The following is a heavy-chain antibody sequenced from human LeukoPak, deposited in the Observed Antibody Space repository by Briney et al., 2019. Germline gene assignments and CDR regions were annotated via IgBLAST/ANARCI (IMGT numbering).Heavy chain of an antibody. Sequence: PGGSLRLSCAASGFTVSSNYMSWVRQAPGKGLEWVSVIYSGGSTYYADSVKGRFTISRDNSKNTLYLQMNSLRAEDTAVYYCAKVTTRLAMDVWGQGTTVTVSS. CDR3: AKVTTRLAMDV. V-gene: IGHV3-53*01. D-gene: IGHD3-9*01. CDR2: IYSGGST. CDR1: GFTVSSNY. J-gene: IGHJ6*02.